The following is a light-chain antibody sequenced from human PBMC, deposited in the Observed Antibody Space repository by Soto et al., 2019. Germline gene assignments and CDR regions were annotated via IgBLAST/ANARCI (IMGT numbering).Light chain of an antibody. V-gene: IGLV1-40*01. CDR3: QSYDISLSVSVV. CDR1: SSNIGAGYD. Sequence: QAVVTQPPSVSGAPGQRVTISCTGSSSNIGAGYDVQWYQQLPGAAPRLLIFGNTNRPSGVPDRFSGFRSGTSASLAISGLQAEDEADYYCQSYDISLSVSVVFGGGTKLTVL. J-gene: IGLJ2*01. CDR2: GNT.